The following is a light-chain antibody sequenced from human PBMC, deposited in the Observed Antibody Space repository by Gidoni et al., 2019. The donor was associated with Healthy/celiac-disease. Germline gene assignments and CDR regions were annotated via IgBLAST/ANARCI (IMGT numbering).Light chain of an antibody. CDR3: MQALQTV. CDR2: LGS. CDR1: QSLLHSNGYNY. V-gene: IGKV2-28*01. J-gene: IGKJ3*01. Sequence: DIVMTQSPLSLPVTPGEPASISCRSSQSLLHSNGYNYLDWYLQKPGQSPRLLIYLGSNRASGVPDRFSGSGSGTDFTLKISRVEAEDVGVYYCMQALQTVFGPGTKVDIK.